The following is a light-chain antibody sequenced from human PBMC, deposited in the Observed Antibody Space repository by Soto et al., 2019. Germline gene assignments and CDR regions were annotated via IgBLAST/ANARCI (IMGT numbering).Light chain of an antibody. CDR1: QSISSY. CDR3: QQSYSTLRT. CDR2: DAT. V-gene: IGKV1-39*01. Sequence: IQMTQYPTSLPASVGDRVTITCRASQSISSYLNWYQQKPGKAPKLLIYDATNLQSGVPSRFSGSGSGTDFTLTISSLQPEDFATYYCQQSYSTLRTFGQGTKVDI. J-gene: IGKJ1*01.